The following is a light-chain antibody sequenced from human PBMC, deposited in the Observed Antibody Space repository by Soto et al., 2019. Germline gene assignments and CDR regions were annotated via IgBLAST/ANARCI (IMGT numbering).Light chain of an antibody. Sequence: QSALTQPASVSGSPGQSITISCTGTSSDVGGYNYVSWYQQHPGKAPKVMIYDVSKRPSGVSNRFSGSKSGNTASLTISGLQVEDEADYYCSSYTSTSTRVVFGGETKLTVL. CDR1: SSDVGGYNY. CDR2: DVS. V-gene: IGLV2-14*03. J-gene: IGLJ2*01. CDR3: SSYTSTSTRVV.